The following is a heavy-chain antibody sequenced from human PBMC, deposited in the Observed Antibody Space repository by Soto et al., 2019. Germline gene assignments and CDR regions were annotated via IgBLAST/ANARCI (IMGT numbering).Heavy chain of an antibody. CDR3: ARGDSTDCSNGVCSFFYNHDMDV. J-gene: IGHJ6*02. Sequence: ASVKVSCKASGGTFSSYAISWVRQAPGQGLEWLGRINPKSGGTSTAQKFQGWVTMTTDTSISTASMELTRLTSDDTAIYYCARGDSTDCSNGVCSFFYNHDMDVWGQGTTVTVSS. CDR1: GGTFSSYA. CDR2: INPKSGGT. V-gene: IGHV1-2*04. D-gene: IGHD2-8*01.